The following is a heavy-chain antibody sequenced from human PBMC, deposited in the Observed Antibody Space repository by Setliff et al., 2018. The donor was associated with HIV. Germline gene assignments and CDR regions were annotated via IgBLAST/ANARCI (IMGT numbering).Heavy chain of an antibody. CDR3: ARGQGCGGGCHYAFEM. CDR2: IYHSGNT. CDR1: GDSISSDFY. V-gene: IGHV4-38-2*02. Sequence: SETLSLTCTVSGDSISSDFYWGWIRQPPGKGLEWIGSIYHSGNTYYMPSLQSRVTITVDMSKNQFSLNLNSVTAADTAVYYCARGQGCGGGCHYAFEMWGQGTMVTVSS. J-gene: IGHJ3*02. D-gene: IGHD2-21*02.